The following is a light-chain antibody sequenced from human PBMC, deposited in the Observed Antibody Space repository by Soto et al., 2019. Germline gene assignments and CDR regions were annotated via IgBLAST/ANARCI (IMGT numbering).Light chain of an antibody. Sequence: EILLTQSPVTLSLSPGERATLSCRASRSFASSYLGWYQQKPGQAPRLLIYAASARATGIPDRFSGSGSATDFTLTISRLQPEDSAVDCCQHYDSSPPYPFGQGTKLEIK. J-gene: IGKJ2*01. CDR2: AAS. CDR3: QHYDSSPPYP. CDR1: RSFASSY. V-gene: IGKV3-20*01.